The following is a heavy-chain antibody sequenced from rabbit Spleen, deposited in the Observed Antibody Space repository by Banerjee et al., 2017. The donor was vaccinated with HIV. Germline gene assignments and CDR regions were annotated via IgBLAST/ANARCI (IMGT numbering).Heavy chain of an antibody. D-gene: IGHD4-1*01. V-gene: IGHV1S47*01. J-gene: IGHJ3*01. CDR3: ARAIVPWLGLTRLDL. CDR2: IYSAKGST. Sequence: QEQLEESGGDLVKPGGSLTLTCKASGFSFSDRDVMCWVRQAPGKGLEWIGIIYSAKGSTDYASWVNGRFTISSDNAQSTVDLKMTSLTAADTATYFCARAIVPWLGLTRLDLWGPGTLVTVS. CDR1: GFSFSDRDV.